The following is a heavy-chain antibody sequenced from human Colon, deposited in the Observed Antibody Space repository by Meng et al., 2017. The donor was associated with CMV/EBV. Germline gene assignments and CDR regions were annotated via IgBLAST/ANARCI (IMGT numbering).Heavy chain of an antibody. D-gene: IGHD2-15*01. CDR3: ARPIRFCSSTKCYRDEGMDV. CDR1: GYTFTSFY. Sequence: ASVKVSCKASGYTFTSFYIHWVRQAPGQGLEWMGIINPSGGSTNYAQKVQGRVTMTRDTSTSTVHMELSSLRSEDTAVYYCARPIRFCSSTKCYRDEGMDVWGQGTTVTVSS. CDR2: INPSGGST. J-gene: IGHJ6*02. V-gene: IGHV1-46*01.